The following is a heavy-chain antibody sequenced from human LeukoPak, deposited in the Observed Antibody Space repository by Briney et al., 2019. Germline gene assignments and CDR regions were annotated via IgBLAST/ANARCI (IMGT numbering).Heavy chain of an antibody. CDR2: ITGGGGST. V-gene: IGHV3-23*01. CDR3: AKGSANARPYYFDF. J-gene: IGHJ4*02. D-gene: IGHD2-15*01. CDR1: GFTFSNYA. Sequence: GGSLRLSCAASGFTFSNYAMSWVRQAPGKGLKWVSAITGGGGSTYSAGSVKGRFTISRDNSKNTLYLQMNSLRAEDTALYYCAKGSANARPYYFDFWGQGTLVTVSS.